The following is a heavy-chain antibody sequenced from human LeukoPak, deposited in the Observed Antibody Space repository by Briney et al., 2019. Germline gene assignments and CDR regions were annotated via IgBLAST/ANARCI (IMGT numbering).Heavy chain of an antibody. Sequence: PGGSLRLSCAASGFTFRLYVMTWVPQAPGKGLEWVSAITGSGGSIYYADSVRGRFTISRDNSKNTLYLQMNSLRAEDTAVYYCAHATTPDYGGLDYWGQGTLVTVSS. CDR3: AHATTPDYGGLDY. CDR1: GFTFRLYV. CDR2: ITGSGGSI. J-gene: IGHJ4*02. V-gene: IGHV3-23*01. D-gene: IGHD4-17*01.